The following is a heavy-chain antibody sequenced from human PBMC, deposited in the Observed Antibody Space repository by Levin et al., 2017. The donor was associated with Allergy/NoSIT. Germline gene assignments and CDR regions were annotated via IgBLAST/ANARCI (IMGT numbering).Heavy chain of an antibody. D-gene: IGHD3-16*01. CDR3: ARDPLAVRGITRYYFDY. V-gene: IGHV3-30-3*01. CDR1: GFTFSSYA. J-gene: IGHJ4*02. Sequence: GGSLRLSCAASGFTFSSYAMHWVRQAPGKGLEWVAVISYDGSNKYYADSVKGRFTISRDNSKNTLYLQMNSLRAEDTAVYYCARDPLAVRGITRYYFDYWGQGTLVTVSS. CDR2: ISYDGSNK.